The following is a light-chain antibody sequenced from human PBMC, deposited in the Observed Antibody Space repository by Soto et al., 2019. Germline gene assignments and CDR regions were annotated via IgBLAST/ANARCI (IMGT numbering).Light chain of an antibody. Sequence: QSALTQPASVSGSPGQSITISCTGTSNEVGNFNYVSWYQQHPGKAPKLMIYEVSNRPSGVSNRFSGSKSGNTASLTISGLQAEDEADYYCSSYTTSTTVMFGGGTKLTVL. J-gene: IGLJ3*02. CDR1: SNEVGNFNY. CDR3: SSYTTSTTVM. V-gene: IGLV2-14*01. CDR2: EVS.